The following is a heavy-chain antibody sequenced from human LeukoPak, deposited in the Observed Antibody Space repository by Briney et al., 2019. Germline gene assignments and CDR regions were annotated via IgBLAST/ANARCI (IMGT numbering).Heavy chain of an antibody. J-gene: IGHJ6*02. CDR2: IYYSGST. V-gene: IGHV4-59*01. Sequence: SETLSLTCTVSGGAISSYYWSWIRQPPGKGLEWIGFIYYSGSTNYNPSLRSRVTMSVDTSKNQFSLKLISVTAADTAVYYCARGPPGPNFYHGLDVWGQGTTVTVFS. CDR1: GGAISSYY. CDR3: ARGPPGPNFYHGLDV.